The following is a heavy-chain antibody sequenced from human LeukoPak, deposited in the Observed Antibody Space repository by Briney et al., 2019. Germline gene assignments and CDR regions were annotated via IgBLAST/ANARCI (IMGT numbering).Heavy chain of an antibody. CDR3: AKVYDSSGYYFPFDY. Sequence: PGGSLRLSCAASGFTFSSYAMSWVRQAPGKGLEWVSAISGSGGSTYYADSVKGRFTISRDNSKNTLYLQMNSLRAEDTAVYYCAKVYDSSGYYFPFDYWGQGTLVTVSS. D-gene: IGHD3-22*01. V-gene: IGHV3-23*01. CDR2: ISGSGGST. CDR1: GFTFSSYA. J-gene: IGHJ4*02.